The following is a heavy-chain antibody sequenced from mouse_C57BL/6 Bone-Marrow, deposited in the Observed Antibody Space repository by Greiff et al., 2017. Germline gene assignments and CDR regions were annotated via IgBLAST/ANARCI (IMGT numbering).Heavy chain of an antibody. CDR3: ARHLNWDVDD. Sequence: EVQRVESGGGLVKPGGSLKLSCAASGFTFSSYTMSWVRQTPEKRLEWVATISGGGGNTYYPDSVKGRFTISRDNAKNTLYLQMSSLRSEDTALDYCARHLNWDVDDWGKGTTLTVSS. J-gene: IGHJ2*01. CDR2: ISGGGGNT. D-gene: IGHD4-1*02. CDR1: GFTFSSYT. V-gene: IGHV5-9*01.